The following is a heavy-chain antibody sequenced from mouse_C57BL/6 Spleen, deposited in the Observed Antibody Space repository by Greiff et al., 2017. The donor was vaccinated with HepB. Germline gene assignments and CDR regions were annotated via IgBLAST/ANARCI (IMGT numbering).Heavy chain of an antibody. CDR1: GYTFTSYW. Sequence: VQLQQPGAELVRPGTSVKLSCKASGYTFTSYWMHWVKQRPGQGLEWIGVIDPSDSYTNYNQKFKGKATLTVDTSSSTAYMQLSSLTSEDSAVYYCARREVRYAMDYWGQGTSVTVSS. J-gene: IGHJ4*01. CDR2: IDPSDSYT. CDR3: ARREVRYAMDY. V-gene: IGHV1-59*01.